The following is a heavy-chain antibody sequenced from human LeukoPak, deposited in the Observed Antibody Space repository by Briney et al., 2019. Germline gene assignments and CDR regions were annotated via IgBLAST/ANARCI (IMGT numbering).Heavy chain of an antibody. V-gene: IGHV3-7*05. D-gene: IGHD1-14*01. Sequence: TGGSLRLSCAASGFTVSGNYMSWVRQAPGKGLQWVANIKQDGSEKYYVDSVKGRFTISRDNAENSLYLQMNSLRADDTALYYCAREAYRDASVDYWGQGTLVTVSS. CDR3: AREAYRDASVDY. CDR2: IKQDGSEK. CDR1: GFTVSGNY. J-gene: IGHJ4*02.